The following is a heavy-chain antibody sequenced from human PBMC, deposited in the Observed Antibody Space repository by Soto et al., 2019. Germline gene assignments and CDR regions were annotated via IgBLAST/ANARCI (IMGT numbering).Heavy chain of an antibody. CDR3: ARFLWSDTSLYYFDY. V-gene: IGHV2-5*02. Sequence: QITLKESGPTLVKPTQTLTLTCTFSGFSLTGSGVGVGWIRQPPGKALEWLALIYWDDDKRYSPSLKSRLTITQDTPKNQVALTVTNMDPVDTATYYCARFLWSDTSLYYFDYWGQGTLVTVSS. J-gene: IGHJ4*02. CDR1: GFSLTGSGVG. CDR2: IYWDDDK. D-gene: IGHD3-3*01.